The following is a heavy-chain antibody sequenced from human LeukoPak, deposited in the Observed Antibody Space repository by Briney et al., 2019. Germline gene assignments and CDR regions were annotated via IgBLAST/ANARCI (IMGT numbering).Heavy chain of an antibody. J-gene: IGHJ4*02. CDR1: GGTFSSYA. CDR3: ARGSGCSSTSCYSEAMGY. CDR2: IIPIFGTA. D-gene: IGHD2-2*02. V-gene: IGHV1-69*13. Sequence: SVKVSCKASGGTFSSYAISWVRQAPGQGLEWMGGIIPIFGTANCAQKFQGRVTITADESTSTAYMELSSLRSEDTAVYYCARGSGCSSTSCYSEAMGYWGQGTLVTVSS.